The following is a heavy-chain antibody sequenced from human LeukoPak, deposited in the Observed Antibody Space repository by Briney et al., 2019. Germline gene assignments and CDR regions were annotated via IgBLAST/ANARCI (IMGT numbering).Heavy chain of an antibody. Sequence: VKVSCKASGGTFSSYAISWVRQAPGQGLEWMGGIIRIFGTANYAQTFQGRVTITTDESTSTAYMELSSLRSEDTAVYYCARGYSSSWYSPDYWGQGTLVTVSS. CDR3: ARGYSSSWYSPDY. V-gene: IGHV1-69*05. CDR1: GGTFSSYA. D-gene: IGHD6-13*01. CDR2: IIRIFGTA. J-gene: IGHJ4*02.